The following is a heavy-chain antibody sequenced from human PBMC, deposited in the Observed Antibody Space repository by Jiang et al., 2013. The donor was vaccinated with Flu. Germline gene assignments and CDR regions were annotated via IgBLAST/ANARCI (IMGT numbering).Heavy chain of an antibody. Sequence: GAEVKKPGESLKISCKGFGYNFASYWITWVRQMPGKGLEWMGRIDPRDSYVNYSPSFQGHVTMSVDRSISAAYLQWSSLKATDTAMYYCARGTRVAVAGPYIWFDPWGQGTLVTVSS. CDR1: GYNFASYW. V-gene: IGHV5-10-1*01. CDR2: IDPRDSYV. J-gene: IGHJ5*02. CDR3: ARGTRVAVAGPYIWFDP. D-gene: IGHD6-19*01.